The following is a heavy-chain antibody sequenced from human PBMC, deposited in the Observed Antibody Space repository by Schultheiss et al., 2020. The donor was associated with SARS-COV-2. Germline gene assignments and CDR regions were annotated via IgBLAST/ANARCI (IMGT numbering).Heavy chain of an antibody. CDR2: IDPKNGDT. Sequence: ASVKVSCKASGYTLAVNHIHWVRQAPGQGLEWMGRIDPKNGDTIYAQKFQGRITLTVDTSIKTVYMDLSSLRSDDTSVYYCVRENWYFALWGRGTLVTVSS. CDR3: VRENWYFAL. V-gene: IGHV1-2*02. CDR1: GYTLAVNH. J-gene: IGHJ2*01.